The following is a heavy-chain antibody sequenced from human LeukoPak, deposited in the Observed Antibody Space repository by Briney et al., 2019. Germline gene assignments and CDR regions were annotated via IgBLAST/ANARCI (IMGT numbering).Heavy chain of an antibody. J-gene: IGHJ6*03. CDR2: ISGSGGNT. V-gene: IGHV3-23*01. D-gene: IGHD1-1*01. CDR1: GFTFSSYV. CDR3: ATTLLRASTYMDV. Sequence: GGSLRLSCAASGFTFSSYVMSWVRQAPGKGLEWVSGISGSGGNTYYADSVKGRFTISRDNSKNTLYLQMNSLRAEDTAVYYCATTLLRASTYMDVWGKGTTVTVSS.